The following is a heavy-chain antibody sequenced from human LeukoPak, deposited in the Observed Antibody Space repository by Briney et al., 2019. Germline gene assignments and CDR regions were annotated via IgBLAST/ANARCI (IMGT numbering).Heavy chain of an antibody. CDR2: IKQDGSEK. CDR1: GFTFSSYG. CDR3: ARATYYFDY. J-gene: IGHJ4*02. Sequence: PGGSLRLSCAASGFTFSSYGMSWVRQAPGKGLEWVANIKQDGSEKYYVDSVKGRFTISRDNAKNSLYLQMNSLRAEDTAVYYCARATYYFDYWGQGTLVTVSS. V-gene: IGHV3-7*04.